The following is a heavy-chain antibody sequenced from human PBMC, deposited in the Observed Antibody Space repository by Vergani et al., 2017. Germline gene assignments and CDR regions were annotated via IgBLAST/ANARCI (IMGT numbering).Heavy chain of an antibody. J-gene: IGHJ6*02. CDR1: GYTFTGYY. D-gene: IGHD4-17*01. CDR3: ARDPLGFYGDSDDYYYGMDV. V-gene: IGHV1-2*02. Sequence: QVQLVQSGAEVKKPGASVKVSCKASGYTFTGYYMHWVRQAPGQGLEWMGWINPNSGGTNYAQKFQGRVTMTRDTSISTAYMELSRLRSDDTAVYYCARDPLGFYGDSDDYYYGMDVWGQGTTVTVSS. CDR2: INPNSGGT.